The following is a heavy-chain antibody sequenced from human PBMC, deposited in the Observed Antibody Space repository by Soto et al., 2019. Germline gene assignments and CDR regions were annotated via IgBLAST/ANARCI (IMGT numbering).Heavy chain of an antibody. Sequence: GASVKVSCKASGGTFSSYAIRWVRQAPGQGLEWMGGIIPIFGTANYAQKFQGRVTITADESTSTAYMELSSLRSEDTAVYYCARVEVEVVLMVYAPSDYYYGMDVWGQGTTVTVSS. CDR2: IIPIFGTA. J-gene: IGHJ6*02. CDR1: GGTFSSYA. D-gene: IGHD2-8*01. CDR3: ARVEVEVVLMVYAPSDYYYGMDV. V-gene: IGHV1-69*13.